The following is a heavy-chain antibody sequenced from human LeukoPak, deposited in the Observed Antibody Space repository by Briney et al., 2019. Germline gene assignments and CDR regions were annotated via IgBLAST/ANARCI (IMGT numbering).Heavy chain of an antibody. D-gene: IGHD3-9*01. Sequence: ASVKVSCKASGYTLTGYYMHWVRQAPGQGLEWMGWINPNSGGTNYAQKFQGRVTMTRDTSISTAYMELSRLRSDDTAVYYCARGPDVYYDILTGFAGGDYWFDPWGQGTLVTVSS. V-gene: IGHV1-2*02. CDR2: INPNSGGT. CDR3: ARGPDVYYDILTGFAGGDYWFDP. CDR1: GYTLTGYY. J-gene: IGHJ5*02.